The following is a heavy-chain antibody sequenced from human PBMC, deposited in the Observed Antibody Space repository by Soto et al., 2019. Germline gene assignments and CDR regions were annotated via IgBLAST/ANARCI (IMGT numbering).Heavy chain of an antibody. V-gene: IGHV2-5*02. D-gene: IGHD4-17*01. J-gene: IGHJ4*02. CDR2: IYWDDDK. CDR1: GFSLSTTGVG. CDR3: AHSDYIRPIDS. Sequence: QITLKESGPTLVKPTQTLTLTCTFSGFSLSTTGVGVGWIRQPPGRALEWLALIYWDDDKRYSPSLKSRLTITKDTSKNQVVLTMTNMDPLDTATYYCAHSDYIRPIDSWGQGTLVTVSS.